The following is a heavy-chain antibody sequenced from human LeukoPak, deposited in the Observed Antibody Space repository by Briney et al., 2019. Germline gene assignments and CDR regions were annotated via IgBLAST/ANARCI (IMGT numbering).Heavy chain of an antibody. V-gene: IGHV3-23*01. CDR2: NSGGGDK. J-gene: IGHJ4*02. CDR1: GFTFSTYA. Sequence: GGSLRLSCAASGFTFSTYAMSWVRQAPGKGLEWVTTNSGGGDKQYADHVKGRFTVSRDDSKNTLYLQMNSLRAEDTALYYCAKDVNSSGYYLGFDYWGQGTLVTVSS. D-gene: IGHD3-22*01. CDR3: AKDVNSSGYYLGFDY.